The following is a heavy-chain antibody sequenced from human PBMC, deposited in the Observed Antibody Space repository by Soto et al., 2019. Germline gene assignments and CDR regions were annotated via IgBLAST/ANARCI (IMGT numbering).Heavy chain of an antibody. CDR1: GFTFSSYS. Sequence: PGGSLRLSCAASGFTFSSYSMNWARQAPGKGLEWVSSISSSSSYIYYADSVKGRFTISRDNAKNSLYLQMNSLRAEDTAVYYCAREGGGDFWSGYHYYYGMDVWGQGTTVTVSS. J-gene: IGHJ6*02. V-gene: IGHV3-21*01. D-gene: IGHD3-3*01. CDR2: ISSSSSYI. CDR3: AREGGGDFWSGYHYYYGMDV.